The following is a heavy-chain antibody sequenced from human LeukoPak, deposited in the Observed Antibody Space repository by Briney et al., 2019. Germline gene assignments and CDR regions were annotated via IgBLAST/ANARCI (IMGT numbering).Heavy chain of an antibody. V-gene: IGHV3-30*02. CDR3: AKDKMATTGIY. CDR1: GFTFRSYA. D-gene: IGHD5-24*01. CDR2: TFYDGSKK. Sequence: PGGSLRLSCAASGFTFRSYAMSWVRQAPGKGLEWVAFTFYDGSKKYYADSVKGRFTISRDNSKNTLYLQMNSLRAEDTALYYCAKDKMATTGIYWGQGTLVTVSS. J-gene: IGHJ4*02.